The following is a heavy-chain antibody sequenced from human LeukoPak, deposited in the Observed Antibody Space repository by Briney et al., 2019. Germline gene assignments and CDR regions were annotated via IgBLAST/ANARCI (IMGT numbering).Heavy chain of an antibody. CDR1: GFNFSNYN. Sequence: GGSLRLSCAASGFNFSNYNMNWVRQAPGKGLEWVSYVSSRSTTIYYADSVKGRFTISRDNAKNSLYLQMHSLRDEDTAVYYCVRDLVGGYYYVAFDYWGQGTLVTVSS. CDR3: VRDLVGGYYYVAFDY. D-gene: IGHD3-22*01. V-gene: IGHV3-48*02. CDR2: VSSRSTTI. J-gene: IGHJ4*02.